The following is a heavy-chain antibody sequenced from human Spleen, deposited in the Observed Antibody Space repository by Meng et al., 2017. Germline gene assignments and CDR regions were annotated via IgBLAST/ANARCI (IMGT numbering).Heavy chain of an antibody. CDR2: INPTSGGT. Sequence: VRLVRAGAEGKKPGASVKVSCKASGYTFTGYYMHWVRQAPGQWLEWMGRINPTSGGTNYAQKFQGRVTMTRDTSISTAYMELSRLRSDDTAVYYCARIVVVPAAKKFNWFDPWGQGTLVTVSS. CDR3: ARIVVVPAAKKFNWFDP. V-gene: IGHV1-2*06. J-gene: IGHJ5*02. CDR1: GYTFTGYY. D-gene: IGHD2-2*01.